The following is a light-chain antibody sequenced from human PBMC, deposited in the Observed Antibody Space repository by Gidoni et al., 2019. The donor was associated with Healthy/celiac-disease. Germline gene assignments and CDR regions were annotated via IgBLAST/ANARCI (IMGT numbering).Light chain of an antibody. CDR3: CSYAGSYTYV. Sequence: HSALTQPPSVSGSPGQSVTISCTGTSSDVGGYNYVSWYQQHPGKAPKLMIYDVSKRPSGVPDRFSGSKSGNTASLTISGLQAEDEADYYCCSYAGSYTYVFGTGTKVTVL. V-gene: IGLV2-11*01. J-gene: IGLJ1*01. CDR1: SSDVGGYNY. CDR2: DVS.